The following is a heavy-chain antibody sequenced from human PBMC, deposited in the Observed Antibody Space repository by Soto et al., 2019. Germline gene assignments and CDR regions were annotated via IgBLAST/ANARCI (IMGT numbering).Heavy chain of an antibody. CDR3: ARSAYNFEGVFDY. CDR1: GYTFTSYD. D-gene: IGHD1-1*01. V-gene: IGHV1-8*01. Sequence: QVQLVQSGAEVKKPGASVKVSCKASGYTFTSYDIKWVRQATGQGLEWMGWMSPNGGHTGYAHKFQRKITLTSNTSASTAYMELSSLTSDDTAVYYCARSAYNFEGVFDYWGQGTLVNVSS. J-gene: IGHJ4*02. CDR2: MSPNGGHT.